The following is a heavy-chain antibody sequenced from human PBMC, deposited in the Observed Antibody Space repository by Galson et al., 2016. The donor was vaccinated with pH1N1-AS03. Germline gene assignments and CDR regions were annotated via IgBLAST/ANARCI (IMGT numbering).Heavy chain of an antibody. CDR3: ARGGSTAWHYLDY. CDR2: ISYDGTNK. V-gene: IGHV3-30*03. D-gene: IGHD6-13*01. CDR1: GFTFSSYG. Sequence: SLRLSCAASGFTFSSYGMHWVRQAPGKGLEWVAFISYDGTNKYYLDSVKGRFTISRDNSKNTLYLQMNSLRAEDTAIYYCARGGSTAWHYLDYWGQGALVIVSS. J-gene: IGHJ4*02.